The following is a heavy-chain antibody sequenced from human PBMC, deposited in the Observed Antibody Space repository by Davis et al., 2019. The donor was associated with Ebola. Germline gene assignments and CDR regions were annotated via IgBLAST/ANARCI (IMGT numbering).Heavy chain of an antibody. CDR3: AGVRDYDQWPFDY. D-gene: IGHD4-17*01. J-gene: IGHJ4*02. Sequence: PSETLSLTCTVSGYSISSGYYWGWIRQPPGKGLEWIGSIYHSGSTYYNPSLKSRVTISVDTSKNQFSLKLSSVTAADTAVYYCAGVRDYDQWPFDYWGQGNLVTVSS. CDR1: GYSISSGYY. V-gene: IGHV4-38-2*02. CDR2: IYHSGST.